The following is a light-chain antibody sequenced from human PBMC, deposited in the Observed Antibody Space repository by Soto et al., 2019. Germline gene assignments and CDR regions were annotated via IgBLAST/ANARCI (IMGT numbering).Light chain of an antibody. CDR1: SSDVGAYNY. V-gene: IGLV2-8*01. CDR3: SSYAGSNNLV. J-gene: IGLJ2*01. Sequence: QSALTQPPSASGSPGQSVTISCTGTSSDVGAYNYVSWYQQHPGNAPKLMIYEVSKRPSGVPDRFSGSKSGNTASLTVSGLQAEDEADYYCSSYAGSNNLVFGGGTKATVL. CDR2: EVS.